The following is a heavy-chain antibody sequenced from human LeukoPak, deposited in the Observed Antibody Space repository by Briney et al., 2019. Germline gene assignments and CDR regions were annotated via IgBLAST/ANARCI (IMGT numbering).Heavy chain of an antibody. CDR3: ARDTTIAAAGPSIDY. Sequence: GSLRLSCAASGFTFSSYSMNWVRQAPGKGLEWVSSISSSSSCIYYADSVKGRFTISRDNAKNSLYLQMNSLRAEDTAVYYCARDTTIAAAGPSIDYWGQGTLVTVSS. CDR1: GFTFSSYS. V-gene: IGHV3-21*01. J-gene: IGHJ4*02. D-gene: IGHD6-13*01. CDR2: ISSSSSCI.